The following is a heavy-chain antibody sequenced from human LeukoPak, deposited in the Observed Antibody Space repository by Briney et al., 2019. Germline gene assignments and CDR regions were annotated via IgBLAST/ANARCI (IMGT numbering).Heavy chain of an antibody. J-gene: IGHJ3*02. V-gene: IGHV4-34*01. D-gene: IGHD3-10*01. CDR2: INHSGST. Sequence: PSETLSLTCAVYGGSFSGYYWSWIRQPPGKGLEWIGEINHSGSTNYNPSLKSRVTISVDTSKNQFSLKLSSVTAADTAVYYCASTMVRGVTPDAFDIWGQGTMVTVSS. CDR1: GGSFSGYY. CDR3: ASTMVRGVTPDAFDI.